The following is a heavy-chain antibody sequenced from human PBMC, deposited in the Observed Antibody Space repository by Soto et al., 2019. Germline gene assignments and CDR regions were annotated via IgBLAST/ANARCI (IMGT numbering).Heavy chain of an antibody. Sequence: QITLKESGHTLVKPTQTLTLTCTFSGFSVGGSGVGVGWIRQPPGKALEWLGVIYWDDDKRYSSSLRNRITLTKHSSRNHVVLTLTNMVPEDAGTYYCAHSHDIVSPEAHGGFDIWGRGTMVTVS. CDR2: IYWDDDK. CDR1: GFSVGGSGVG. D-gene: IGHD2-15*01. CDR3: AHSHDIVSPEAHGGFDI. J-gene: IGHJ3*02. V-gene: IGHV2-5*02.